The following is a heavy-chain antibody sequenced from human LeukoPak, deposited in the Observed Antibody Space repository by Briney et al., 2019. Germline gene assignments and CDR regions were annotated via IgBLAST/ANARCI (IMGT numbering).Heavy chain of an antibody. Sequence: GGSLRLSCAASGFTFDDYAMHWVRQAPGKGLEWVSLISWDGGSTYYADSVKGRFTISRDNSKNSLYLQMNSLRAEDTALYYCAKDGMGIAAAGTGGRDVLDYYFDYWGQGTLVTVSS. CDR3: AKDGMGIAAAGTGGRDVLDYYFDY. CDR2: ISWDGGST. D-gene: IGHD6-13*01. J-gene: IGHJ4*02. CDR1: GFTFDDYA. V-gene: IGHV3-43D*03.